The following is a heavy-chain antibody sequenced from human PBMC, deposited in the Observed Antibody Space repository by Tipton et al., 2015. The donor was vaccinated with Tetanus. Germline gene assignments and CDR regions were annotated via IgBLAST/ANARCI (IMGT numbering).Heavy chain of an antibody. CDR1: GDSIGRTSPY. D-gene: IGHD3-3*01. CDR3: ARTSGYTYSDC. V-gene: IGHV4-61*05. J-gene: IGHJ4*02. CDR2: IDYFGST. Sequence: TLSLTCTVSGDSIGRTSPYWGWIRQPPGKDLEWIGYIDYFGSTKYNPSLKSRVAMSVDTSKNQLSLRLNSVTSADTAVYYCARTSGYTYSDCWGQGTLVTVSS.